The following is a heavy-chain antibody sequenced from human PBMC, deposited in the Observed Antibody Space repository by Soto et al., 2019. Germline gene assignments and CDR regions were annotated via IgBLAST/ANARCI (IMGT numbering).Heavy chain of an antibody. Sequence: QVQLQQWGAGLLKPSETLSLTCAVYGGSFSGYYWSWIRQPPGKGLEWIGEINHSGSTNYNPSLKRRVTLSVDTSQNQFSLKLRSVTAAGTAVYYCARGDGGRFLEWSNAFDIWGQGTMVTVSS. CDR2: INHSGST. CDR1: GGSFSGYY. D-gene: IGHD3-3*01. V-gene: IGHV4-34*01. J-gene: IGHJ3*02. CDR3: ARGDGGRFLEWSNAFDI.